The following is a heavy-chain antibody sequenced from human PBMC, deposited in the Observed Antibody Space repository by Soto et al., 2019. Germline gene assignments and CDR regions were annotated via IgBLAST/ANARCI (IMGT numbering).Heavy chain of an antibody. CDR2: LVVGTGNT. D-gene: IGHD2-15*01. J-gene: IGHJ6*02. CDR3: ATGAYCSGGSCSDYYYYYYGMDL. CDR1: GFTFRSSA. Sequence: SVKGSCKTSGFTFRSSAVQWVRQARGQRLEWIGWLVVGTGNTNYAQKFQQRVTISSDRSTNTVSMELSSLTSEDTAVYYCATGAYCSGGSCSDYYYYYYGMDLWGQGTTVTVSS. V-gene: IGHV1-58*01.